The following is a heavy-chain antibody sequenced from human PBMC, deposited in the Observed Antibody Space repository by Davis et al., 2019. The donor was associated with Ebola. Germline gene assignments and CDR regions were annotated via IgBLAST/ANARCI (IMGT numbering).Heavy chain of an antibody. CDR3: AREGGRYYDSSGYVFDI. CDR2: INPITGGT. D-gene: IGHD3-22*01. CDR1: GYRFTSYY. Sequence: ASVKVSCKASGYRFTSYYMHWVRQAPGQGLEWMGIINPITGGTSHAQNFQVRVNMTRDTSTSTVYMEWSSLRSEDTAEYYCAREGGRYYDSSGYVFDIWGQGTMVKVSS. V-gene: IGHV1-46*01. J-gene: IGHJ3*02.